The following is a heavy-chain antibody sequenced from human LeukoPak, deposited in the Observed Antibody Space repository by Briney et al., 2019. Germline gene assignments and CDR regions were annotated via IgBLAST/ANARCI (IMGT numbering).Heavy chain of an antibody. J-gene: IGHJ4*02. CDR1: GFTFSSYA. CDR2: IYSGGST. Sequence: GGSLRLSCAASGFTFSSYAMGWVRQAPGKGLEWVSVIYSGGSTYYADSVKGRFTISRDNSKNTLYLQMNSLRAEDTAVYYCASLYGDYDDYWGQGTLVTVSS. V-gene: IGHV3-53*01. D-gene: IGHD4-17*01. CDR3: ASLYGDYDDY.